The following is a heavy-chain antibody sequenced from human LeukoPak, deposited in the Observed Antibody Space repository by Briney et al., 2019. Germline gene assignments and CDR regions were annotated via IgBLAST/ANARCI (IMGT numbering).Heavy chain of an antibody. J-gene: IGHJ6*04. CDR3: ARGGAMVRGVLYYYGMDV. CDR1: GGSFSGYY. V-gene: IGHV4-34*01. D-gene: IGHD3-10*01. CDR2: INHSGST. Sequence: SETLSLTCAVYGGSFSGYYWSWIRQPPGKGLEWIGEINHSGSTNYNPSLKSRVTISVDTPKNQFSLKLSSVTAADTAVYYCARGGAMVRGVLYYYGMDVWGKGTTVTVSS.